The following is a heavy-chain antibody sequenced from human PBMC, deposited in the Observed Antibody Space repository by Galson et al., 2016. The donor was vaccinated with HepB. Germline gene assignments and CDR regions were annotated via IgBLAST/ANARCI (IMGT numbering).Heavy chain of an antibody. V-gene: IGHV4-34*01. Sequence: GEINHSGSTDYNPSLASRVTISVDTSKNQFSLKLNSMTAADTAVYYCARGSMYYGSSGYHYWGQGTLVTVSS. CDR3: ARGSMYYGSSGYHY. CDR2: INHSGST. J-gene: IGHJ4*02. D-gene: IGHD3-22*01.